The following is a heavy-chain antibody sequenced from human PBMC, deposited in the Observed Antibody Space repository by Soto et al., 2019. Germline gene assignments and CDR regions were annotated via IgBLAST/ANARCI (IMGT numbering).Heavy chain of an antibody. V-gene: IGHV3-21*01. CDR1: GFTFSTSS. D-gene: IGHD1-26*01. Sequence: GGSLRLSCAASGFTFSTSSLYWVRQAPGKGLEWVSSISSRSYTYYADSVKGRFTISRDNAKNSLYLQMNSLRAEDTAVYYCARAIGYAFDIWGQGTMVTV. J-gene: IGHJ3*02. CDR2: ISSRSYT. CDR3: ARAIGYAFDI.